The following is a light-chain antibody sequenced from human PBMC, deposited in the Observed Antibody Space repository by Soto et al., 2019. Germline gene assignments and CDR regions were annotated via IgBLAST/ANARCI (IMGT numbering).Light chain of an antibody. Sequence: QSALAQPASGSGSAGQSITISCTGTSSDVGGYNYVSWYQQHPGKAPKLMIYEVSNRPSGVSNRFSGSKSGNTASLTISGLQAEDEADYYCSSYTSSSTLYVFGTGTKVTV. CDR3: SSYTSSSTLYV. CDR2: EVS. V-gene: IGLV2-14*01. J-gene: IGLJ1*01. CDR1: SSDVGGYNY.